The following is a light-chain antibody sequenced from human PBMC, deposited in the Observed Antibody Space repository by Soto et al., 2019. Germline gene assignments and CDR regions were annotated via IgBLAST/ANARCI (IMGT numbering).Light chain of an antibody. Sequence: DIQMTQSPSSLSASVGDRVTITCRASQSISSYLNWYQQKPGKAPKLLIYAASSLQSRVPSRFSGSGSGTEFTLTISSLQPEDFATYYCQQSYSTLSSTFGQGTKLEIK. V-gene: IGKV1-39*01. CDR1: QSISSY. CDR2: AAS. CDR3: QQSYSTLSST. J-gene: IGKJ2*01.